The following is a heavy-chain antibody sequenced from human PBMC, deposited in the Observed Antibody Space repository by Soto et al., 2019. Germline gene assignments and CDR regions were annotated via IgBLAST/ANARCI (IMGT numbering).Heavy chain of an antibody. CDR1: GFTFSSFA. D-gene: IGHD3-10*01. CDR2: ISASGDGT. CDR3: AKADGFLWFELDS. J-gene: IGHJ4*02. Sequence: EVQLLESGGGLVQPGGSLRLSCAASGFTFSSFAMSWVRQAPGKGLEWVSAISASGDGTYYADSVKGRFTISRDNSKNTLYLQMSSLRAEDTAVYYCAKADGFLWFELDSWGQGTLVTVSS. V-gene: IGHV3-23*01.